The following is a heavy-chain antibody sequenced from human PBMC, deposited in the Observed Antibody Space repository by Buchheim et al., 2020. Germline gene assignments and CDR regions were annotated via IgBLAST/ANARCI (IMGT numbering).Heavy chain of an antibody. V-gene: IGHV3-30*18. CDR2: ISYDGSNK. D-gene: IGHD1-1*01. CDR3: AKFRGTGTTGNDY. J-gene: IGHJ4*02. Sequence: QVQLVESGGGVVQPGRSLRLSCAASGFTFSSYGMHWVRQAPGKGLEWVAVISYDGSNKYYADSVKGRFTISRDNSKNTLYLQVNSLRAEDTAVYYCAKFRGTGTTGNDYWGQGTL. CDR1: GFTFSSYG.